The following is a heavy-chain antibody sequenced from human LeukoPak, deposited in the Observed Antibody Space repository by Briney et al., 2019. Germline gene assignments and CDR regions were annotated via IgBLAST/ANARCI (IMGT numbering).Heavy chain of an antibody. Sequence: SVKVSCKASGGTFASSVVTWVRQAPGQGLEWMGQIVPIFGTASYAQKLQGRITITADSSTNTVYMELTSLRTEDTAVYFCARVGDYGANSAMVLTRWGQGTPVTVSS. D-gene: IGHD4-23*01. CDR3: ARVGDYGANSAMVLTR. J-gene: IGHJ4*02. V-gene: IGHV1-69*13. CDR1: GGTFASSV. CDR2: IVPIFGTA.